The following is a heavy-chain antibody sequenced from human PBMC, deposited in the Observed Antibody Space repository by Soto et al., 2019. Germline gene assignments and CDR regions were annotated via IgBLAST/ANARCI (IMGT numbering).Heavy chain of an antibody. CDR1: GFSLSNYV. D-gene: IGHD2-21*02. Sequence: PGGSLRLSCSASGFSLSNYVMHWVRQAPGKGLEYVSAIGSSGYSTYYADSVKGRFTISRDNSKNTLYLQMSSLRTEDTAVYYCVHDSHRTDPLDYWGQGTIVTVSS. V-gene: IGHV3-64D*06. CDR2: IGSSGYST. CDR3: VHDSHRTDPLDY. J-gene: IGHJ4*02.